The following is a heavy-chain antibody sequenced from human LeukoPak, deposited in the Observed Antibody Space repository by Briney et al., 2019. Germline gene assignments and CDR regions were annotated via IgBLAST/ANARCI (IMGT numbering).Heavy chain of an antibody. CDR3: ARPLGYCSSTSCYKRDDAFDI. J-gene: IGHJ3*02. D-gene: IGHD2-2*02. CDR1: GYTFTSYD. V-gene: IGHV1-69*04. CDR2: IIPILGIA. Sequence: ASVKVSCKASGYTFTSYDINWVRQAPGQGLEWMGRIIPILGIANYAQKFQGRVTITADKSTSTAYMELSSLRSEDTAVYYCARPLGYCSSTSCYKRDDAFDIWGQGTMVTVSS.